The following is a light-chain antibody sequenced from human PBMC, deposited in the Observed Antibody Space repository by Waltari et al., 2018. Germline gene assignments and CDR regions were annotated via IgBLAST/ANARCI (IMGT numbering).Light chain of an antibody. Sequence: QSALTQPRSVSGSPGQTATISCTGTSSDVGGYNYVSWYQVHTGKGPKLVIFDVIKRPAGVPDRFSGSKSGNTASLTISGLQAEDEADYYCCSFAGSYTYVFGSETTVTVL. CDR1: SSDVGGYNY. J-gene: IGLJ1*01. V-gene: IGLV2-11*01. CDR2: DVI. CDR3: CSFAGSYTYV.